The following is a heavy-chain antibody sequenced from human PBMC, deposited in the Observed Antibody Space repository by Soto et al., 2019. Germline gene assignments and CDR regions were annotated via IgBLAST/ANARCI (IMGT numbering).Heavy chain of an antibody. CDR3: ASAAGAQPSDC. J-gene: IGHJ4*02. Sequence: WGSGRLSCAASGFTFSSYGMHWVRQAPGKGLEWVAVIWYDGSSKYYADSVKGRFTISRDNSKNTLYLQMNSLRAEDTAVYFCASAAGAQPSDCWGKENLVTVS. D-gene: IGHD1-26*01. CDR1: GFTFSSYG. V-gene: IGHV3-33*01. CDR2: IWYDGSSK.